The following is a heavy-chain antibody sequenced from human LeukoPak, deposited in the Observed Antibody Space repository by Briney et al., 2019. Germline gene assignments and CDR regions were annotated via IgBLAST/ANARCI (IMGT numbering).Heavy chain of an antibody. V-gene: IGHV3-15*01. CDR1: GFTFNNAW. Sequence: PGGSLRLSCASSGFTFNNAWMSWVRQAPGKGLEWVGRIKSKTHGGTTDYAAPVKGRFTISRDDSKNTLYLQMNSLKTEDTAVYYCTTLTTVALYYFDYWGQGTLVTVSS. CDR3: TTLTTVALYYFDY. J-gene: IGHJ4*02. CDR2: IKSKTHGGTT. D-gene: IGHD4-23*01.